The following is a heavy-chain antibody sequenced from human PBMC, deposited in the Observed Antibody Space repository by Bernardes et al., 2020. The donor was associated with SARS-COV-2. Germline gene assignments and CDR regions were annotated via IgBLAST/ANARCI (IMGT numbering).Heavy chain of an antibody. CDR1: GITLTYYG. CDR2: ISDDGSNQ. D-gene: IGHD3-22*01. V-gene: IGHV3-30*18. CDR3: AKDPSSYYDNSGYYYYGMDV. J-gene: IGHJ6*02. Sequence: GGSLRLSCAASGITLTYYGMHWVRQAPGKGLEWVAVISDDGSNQYYADSAKGRFTISRDNSKNTLYLQMNSLRVEDTAVYYCAKDPSSYYDNSGYYYYGMDVWGQGTTVTVSS.